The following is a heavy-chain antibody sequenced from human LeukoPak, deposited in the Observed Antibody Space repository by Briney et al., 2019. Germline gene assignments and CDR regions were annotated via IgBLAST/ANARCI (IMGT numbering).Heavy chain of an antibody. D-gene: IGHD6-19*01. V-gene: IGHV3-21*01. CDR3: ARVHPSIAVAGKRGFWDY. CDR2: ISSSSSYI. CDR1: GFTFSSYS. Sequence: GGSLRLSCAASGFTFSSYSMNWVRQAPGKGLEWVSSISSSSSYIYYADSVKGRFTISRDNAKNSLYLQMNSLRAEDTAVYYCARVHPSIAVAGKRGFWDYWGQGTLVTVSS. J-gene: IGHJ4*02.